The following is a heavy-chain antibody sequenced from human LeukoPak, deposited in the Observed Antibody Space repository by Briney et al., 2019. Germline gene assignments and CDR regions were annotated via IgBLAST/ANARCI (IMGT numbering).Heavy chain of an antibody. CDR2: MNPNSGNA. Sequence: ASVKVSCKASGYTFTNYDINWVPQATGQGLERMGWMNPNSGNAGYAQKFQGRVTITRNTSIGTAYVELSSLRSENTAMYYCARACSDGSCYGWFDPWGQGTLVTVSS. CDR3: ARACSDGSCYGWFDP. V-gene: IGHV1-8*03. CDR1: GYTFTNYD. J-gene: IGHJ5*02. D-gene: IGHD2-15*01.